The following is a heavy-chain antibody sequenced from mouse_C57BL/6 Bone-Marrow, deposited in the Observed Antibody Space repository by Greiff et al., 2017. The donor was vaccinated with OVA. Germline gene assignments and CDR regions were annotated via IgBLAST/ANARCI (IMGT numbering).Heavy chain of an antibody. CDR1: GFNIKDDY. J-gene: IGHJ2*01. D-gene: IGHD1-1*01. Sequence: EVQLQQSGAELVRPGASVKLSCTASGFNIKDDYMHWVKQRPEQGLEWIGWIDPENGDTEYASKFQGKATITADTSSNTAYLQLSSLTSEDTAVYCCTSEGSFDYWGQGTTLTVSS. CDR2: IDPENGDT. CDR3: TSEGSFDY. V-gene: IGHV14-4*01.